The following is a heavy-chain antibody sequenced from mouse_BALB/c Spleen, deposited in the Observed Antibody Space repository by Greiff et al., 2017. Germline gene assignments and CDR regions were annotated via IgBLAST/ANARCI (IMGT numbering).Heavy chain of an antibody. Sequence: QVQLKESGAELAKPGASVKMSCKASGYTFTSYWMHWVNQRPGQGLEWIGYINPSTGYTEYNQKFKDKATLTADKSSSTAYMQLSSLTSEDSAVYYCARRTYGSSYYYAMDYWGQGTSVTVSS. J-gene: IGHJ4*01. V-gene: IGHV1-7*01. CDR1: GYTFTSYW. CDR2: INPSTGYT. CDR3: ARRTYGSSYYYAMDY. D-gene: IGHD1-1*01.